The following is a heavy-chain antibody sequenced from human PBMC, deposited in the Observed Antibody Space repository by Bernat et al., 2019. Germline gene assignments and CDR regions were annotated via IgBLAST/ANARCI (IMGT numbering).Heavy chain of an antibody. CDR1: GFTFSSYG. CDR2: IWYDGSNK. Sequence: QVQLVESGGGVVQPGRSLRLSCAASGFTFSSYGMHWVRQAPGKGLEWVAVIWYDGSNKYYADSVKGRFTISRDNSKNTLYLQMNSLRAEDTAVYYCASEERAARPSVRYYYYYMDVWGKGTTVTVSS. V-gene: IGHV3-33*01. D-gene: IGHD6-6*01. CDR3: ASEERAARPSVRYYYYYMDV. J-gene: IGHJ6*03.